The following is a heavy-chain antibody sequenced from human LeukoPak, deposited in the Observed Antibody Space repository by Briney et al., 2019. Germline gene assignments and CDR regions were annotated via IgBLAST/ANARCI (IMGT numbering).Heavy chain of an antibody. CDR3: ARDPLDSSGWYQVGDY. J-gene: IGHJ4*02. D-gene: IGHD6-19*01. CDR2: MSFDGSNK. CDR1: GFTFSSYG. V-gene: IGHV3-30*03. Sequence: GGSLRLSCAASGFTFSSYGMHWVRQAPGKGLEWVAVMSFDGSNKYYGESVKGRFTISRDNSKDTLYLQMNSLKIEDTAVYYCARDPLDSSGWYQVGDYWGQGTLVTVSS.